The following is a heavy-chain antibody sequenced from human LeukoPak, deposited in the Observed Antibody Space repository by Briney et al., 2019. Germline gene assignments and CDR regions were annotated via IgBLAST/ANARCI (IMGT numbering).Heavy chain of an antibody. CDR3: ARGGPFPSGSSSREYYLDY. J-gene: IGHJ4*02. D-gene: IGHD6-6*01. Sequence: ASVKVSCXASGYDFINYGISWVRQSPGQGLEWMGWRSIYNGNTAYKLQGRVTMTTDTSTSTAYMEVRSLTSDDTAVYYCARGGPFPSGSSSREYYLDYWGQGTLVTVSS. V-gene: IGHV1-18*01. CDR2: RSIYNGNT. CDR1: GYDFINYG.